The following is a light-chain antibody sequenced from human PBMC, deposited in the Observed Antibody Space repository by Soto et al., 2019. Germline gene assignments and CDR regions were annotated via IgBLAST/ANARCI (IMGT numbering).Light chain of an antibody. Sequence: EIVLTQSPGTLSLSPGERATLSCRASQSVSSSYLAWYQQKPGQAPRLLMYGTSSRATGIPDRFSGSGSGTDFTLTISRLEPEDFAVYYCQQYCGSPMHTFRQGTELEIK. CDR3: QQYCGSPMHT. J-gene: IGKJ2*01. CDR1: QSVSSSY. CDR2: GTS. V-gene: IGKV3-20*01.